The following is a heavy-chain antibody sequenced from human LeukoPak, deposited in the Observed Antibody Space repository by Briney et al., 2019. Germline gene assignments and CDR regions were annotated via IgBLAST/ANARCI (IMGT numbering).Heavy chain of an antibody. D-gene: IGHD2-2*01. V-gene: IGHV4-4*07. CDR1: GGSISSYY. CDR2: IYTSGST. Sequence: PSETLSLTCTVSGGSISSYYWSWIRQPAGKGLEWIGRIYTSGSTNYNPSLKSRVTMSVDTSKNQFSLKLSSVTAADTAVYYCARSDIVVVPAAPHTYYYYGMDVWGQGTTVTVSS. J-gene: IGHJ6*02. CDR3: ARSDIVVVPAAPHTYYYYGMDV.